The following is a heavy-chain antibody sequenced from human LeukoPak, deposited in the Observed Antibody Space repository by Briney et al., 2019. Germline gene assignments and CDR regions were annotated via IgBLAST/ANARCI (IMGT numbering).Heavy chain of an antibody. CDR3: AKVHGAPF. J-gene: IGHJ4*02. CDR1: GFIFSSYT. D-gene: IGHD4-17*01. CDR2: IDESGGST. V-gene: IGHV3-23*01. Sequence: GGSLRLSCAASGFIFSSYTMTWVCQAPGKGLEWVSSIDESGGSTLYADSVRGRFTISRDNAKNMLYLQVSSLRAEDTALYHCAKVHGAPFWGQGTLVTVSS.